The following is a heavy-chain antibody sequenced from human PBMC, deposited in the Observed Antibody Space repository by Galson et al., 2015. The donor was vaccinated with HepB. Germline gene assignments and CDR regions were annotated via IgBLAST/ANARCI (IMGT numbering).Heavy chain of an antibody. D-gene: IGHD5-18*01. CDR1: GFTFSSYA. Sequence: SLRLSCAASGFTFSSYAMSWVRQAPGKGLEWVSAISGSGGSTYYADSVKGRFTISRDNSKNTLYLQMNSLRAEDTAVYYCAKVLSPRPGYRDPYYYYGMDVWVQGTTVTVPS. CDR2: ISGSGGST. J-gene: IGHJ6*02. V-gene: IGHV3-23*01. CDR3: AKVLSPRPGYRDPYYYYGMDV.